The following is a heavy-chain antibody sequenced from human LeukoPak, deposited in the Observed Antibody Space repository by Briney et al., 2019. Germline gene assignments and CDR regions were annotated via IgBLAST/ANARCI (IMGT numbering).Heavy chain of an antibody. Sequence: PGGSLRLSCAASGFTFSSYAMPWVRQAPGKGLEYVSAISSNGGSTYYANSVKGRFTISRDNSKNTLYLQMGSLRAEDMAVYYCARGYYGDYVGGAFDIWGQGTMVTVSS. V-gene: IGHV3-64*01. CDR2: ISSNGGST. CDR3: ARGYYGDYVGGAFDI. D-gene: IGHD4-17*01. J-gene: IGHJ3*02. CDR1: GFTFSSYA.